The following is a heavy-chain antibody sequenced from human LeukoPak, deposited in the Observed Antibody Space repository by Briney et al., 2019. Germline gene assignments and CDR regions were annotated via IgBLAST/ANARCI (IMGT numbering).Heavy chain of an antibody. CDR1: GYTFTSYG. CDR2: INSSDDLT. CDR3: ARGLRGVPAALDY. V-gene: IGHV1-46*01. J-gene: IGHJ4*02. D-gene: IGHD2-2*01. Sequence: ASVKVSCKASGYTFTSYGISWVRQAPGQGLEWMGIINSSDDLTTYAQKFQGRVTMTRNTSTSTVYVELSSLKSDDTAVYYCARGLRGVPAALDYWGQGTLVTVSS.